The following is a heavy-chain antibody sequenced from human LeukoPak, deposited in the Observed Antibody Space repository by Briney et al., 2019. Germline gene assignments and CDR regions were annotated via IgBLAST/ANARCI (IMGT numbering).Heavy chain of an antibody. CDR3: AKDPDVSPYNWFDP. CDR2: ISGSGGSA. V-gene: IGHV3-23*01. Sequence: PGGSLRLSCAASGFTFSSYAMSWVRQAPGKGLECVSFISGSGGSAYYADSVKGRFTISRDNSKNTLYLQMNSLRAEDTAVYYCAKDPDVSPYNWFDPWGQGTLVTVSS. J-gene: IGHJ5*02. CDR1: GFTFSSYA.